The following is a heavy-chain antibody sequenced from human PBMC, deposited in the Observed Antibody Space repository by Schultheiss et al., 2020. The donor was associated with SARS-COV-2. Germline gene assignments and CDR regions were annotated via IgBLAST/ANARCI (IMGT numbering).Heavy chain of an antibody. CDR2: IWYDGSNK. D-gene: IGHD3-9*01. J-gene: IGHJ1*01. Sequence: GGSLRLSCAASGFTFSSYAMHWVRQAPGKGLEWVAVIWYDGSNKYYADSVEGRFTISRDNARDTLYLQMNTLRDEDTAIYYCTRSLYYFDFHQWGQGTLVTVSS. CDR1: GFTFSSYA. V-gene: IGHV3-30*04. CDR3: TRSLYYFDFHQ.